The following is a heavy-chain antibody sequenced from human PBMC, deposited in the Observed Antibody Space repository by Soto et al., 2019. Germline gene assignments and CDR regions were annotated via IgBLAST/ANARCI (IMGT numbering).Heavy chain of an antibody. D-gene: IGHD1-26*01. Sequence: QVQLVESGGGVVQPGRSLRLSCAASGFTFSKYGMHWVRQAPGKGLEWVAIISYDGSVTYFGDSVRGRFTISRDDSQHTLVLQMSSLRPEDTAGYYCANPSEPFRAPYYFDSWGQGTLVAVSS. CDR1: GFTFSKYG. J-gene: IGHJ4*02. CDR3: ANPSEPFRAPYYFDS. CDR2: ISYDGSVT. V-gene: IGHV3-30*18.